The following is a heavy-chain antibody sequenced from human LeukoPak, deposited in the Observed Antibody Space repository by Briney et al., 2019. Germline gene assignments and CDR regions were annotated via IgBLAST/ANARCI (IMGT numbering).Heavy chain of an antibody. CDR3: ATLRFYCSGGSCYPENWFDP. Sequence: ASVTVSCTVSGYTLTELSMHWVRQAPGKGLEWMGGFDPEDGETIYAQKSQGRVTMTEDTSTDTAYMELSSLRSEDTAVYYCATLRFYCSGGSCYPENWFDPWGQGTLVTVSS. V-gene: IGHV1-24*01. CDR1: GYTLTELS. CDR2: FDPEDGET. D-gene: IGHD2-15*01. J-gene: IGHJ5*02.